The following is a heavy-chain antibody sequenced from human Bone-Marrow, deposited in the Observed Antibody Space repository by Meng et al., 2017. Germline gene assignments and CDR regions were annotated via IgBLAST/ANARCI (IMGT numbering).Heavy chain of an antibody. D-gene: IGHD6-19*01. CDR3: ARGAQQWLVDLDY. J-gene: IGHJ4*02. CDR1: GGSFSGYY. V-gene: IGHV4-34*01. Sequence: SETLSLTCAVYGGSFSGYYWSWIRQPPGKGLEWIGEINHSGSTNYNPTLKSRVTISVDTAKNQFSLKLSSVTAGDTAVYDCARGAQQWLVDLDYWGQGTLVTVSS. CDR2: INHSGST.